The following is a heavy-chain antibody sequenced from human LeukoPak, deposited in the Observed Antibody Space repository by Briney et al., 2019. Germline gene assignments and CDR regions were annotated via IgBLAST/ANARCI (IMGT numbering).Heavy chain of an antibody. V-gene: IGHV4-39*01. CDR3: ATQASSHY. Sequence: PSETLSLTCTVSGDSVSSTNYYWGWIRQPPWRGLEWIASIRYSESAYYSPSLKSRATISVDTSKNQFSLRLRSLTATDTAVYYCATQASSHYWGQGTLVTVSS. CDR2: IRYSESA. D-gene: IGHD2-2*01. CDR1: GDSVSSTNYY. J-gene: IGHJ4*02.